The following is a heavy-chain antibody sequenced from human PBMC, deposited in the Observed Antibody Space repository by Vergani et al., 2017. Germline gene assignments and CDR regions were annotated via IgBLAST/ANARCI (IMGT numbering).Heavy chain of an antibody. CDR2: IGTAGDT. CDR1: GSTFSSYD. J-gene: IGHJ6*02. Sequence: EVQLVESGGGLVQPGGSLRLSCAASGSTFSSYDMHWVRQATGKGLEWVSAIGTAGDTYYPGSVKGRFTISRENAKNSLYLQMNSLRAGDTAVYYCARGPTSLLWFGEPPGGMDVWGQGTTVTVSS. CDR3: ARGPTSLLWFGEPPGGMDV. V-gene: IGHV3-13*01. D-gene: IGHD3-10*01.